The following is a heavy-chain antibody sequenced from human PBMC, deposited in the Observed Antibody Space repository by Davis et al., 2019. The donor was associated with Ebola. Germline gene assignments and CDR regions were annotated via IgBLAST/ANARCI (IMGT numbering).Heavy chain of an antibody. CDR1: GGSVSSGSYY. J-gene: IGHJ6*04. V-gene: IGHV4-61*01. Sequence: MPGGSLRLSCTVSGGSVSSGSYYWSWIRQPPGKGLEWIGYIYYSGSTNYNPSLKSRVTISVDTSKNQFSLKLSSVTAADTAVYYCARGYYYGSGTQFYRYYYGMDVWGKGTTVTVSS. CDR3: ARGYYYGSGTQFYRYYYGMDV. D-gene: IGHD3-10*01. CDR2: IYYSGST.